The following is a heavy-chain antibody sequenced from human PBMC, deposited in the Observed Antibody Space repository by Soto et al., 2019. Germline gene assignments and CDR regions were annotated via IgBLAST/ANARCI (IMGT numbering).Heavy chain of an antibody. CDR3: AREGYSNYQVGFDSNYYYYGMDV. CDR1: GFTFSSYS. J-gene: IGHJ6*02. Sequence: EVQLVESGGGLVKPGGSLRLSCAASGFTFSSYSMNWVRQAPGKGLEWVSSISSSSSYIYYADSVKGRFTISRDNAKNSLYLQMNSLRDEDTAVYYCAREGYSNYQVGFDSNYYYYGMDVWGQGTTVTVSS. CDR2: ISSSSSYI. D-gene: IGHD4-4*01. V-gene: IGHV3-21*01.